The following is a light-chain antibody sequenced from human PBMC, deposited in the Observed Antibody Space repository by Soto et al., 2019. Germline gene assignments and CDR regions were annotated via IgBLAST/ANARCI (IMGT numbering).Light chain of an antibody. CDR3: ASWDASLNGPV. CDR1: SSNIGRHF. V-gene: IGLV1-47*01. J-gene: IGLJ2*01. Sequence: QSVLTQPPSASATPGQRVTMSCSGSSSNIGRHFVSWYQQFPGTAPKLLIYRDNQRPSGVPDRFSGSKSGTSASLTISGLRSEDEADYFCASWDASLNGPVFGGGTKVTVL. CDR2: RDN.